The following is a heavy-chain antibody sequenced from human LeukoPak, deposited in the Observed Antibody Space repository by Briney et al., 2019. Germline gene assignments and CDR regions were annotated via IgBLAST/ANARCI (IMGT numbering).Heavy chain of an antibody. CDR2: IKQDGSEK. V-gene: IGHV3-7*01. Sequence: GGSLRLSCAASGFTFSSYWMSWVRQAPGKGLEWVANIKQDGSEKYYVDSVKGRFTISRDNAKNSLYLQMNSLRAEDTAVYYCARYPRITMIVVVTQYYFDYWGQGTLVTVSS. CDR1: GFTFSSYW. D-gene: IGHD3-22*01. CDR3: ARYPRITMIVVVTQYYFDY. J-gene: IGHJ4*02.